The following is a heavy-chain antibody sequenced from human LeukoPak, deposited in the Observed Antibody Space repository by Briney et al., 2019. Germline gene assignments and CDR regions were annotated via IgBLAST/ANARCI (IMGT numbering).Heavy chain of an antibody. J-gene: IGHJ5*02. CDR3: ARLRYYYDSSGSDVWFDP. CDR1: GGSISSGSYY. V-gene: IGHV4-61*02. D-gene: IGHD3-22*01. CDR2: IYTSGST. Sequence: PPETLSLTSTVSGGSISSGSYYWSWIRQPAGKGLEWIGRIYTSGSTNYNPSLKSRVTISVDTSKNQFSLKLSSVTAADTAVYYCARLRYYYDSSGSDVWFDPWGQGTLPTVSS.